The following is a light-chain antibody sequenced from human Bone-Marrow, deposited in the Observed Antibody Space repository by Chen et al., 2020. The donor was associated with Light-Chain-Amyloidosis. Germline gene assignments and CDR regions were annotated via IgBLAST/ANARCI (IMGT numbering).Light chain of an antibody. CDR2: EDS. CDR1: STNVGHYNL. CDR3: CSSSDTDTLI. J-gene: IGLJ2*01. Sequence: QSALTQPASVAGSVGQSTTISCTGTSTNVGHYNLVSWYQQHPGEAPKLMIYEDSERPSGVSNRFSGSKSGNTASLTISGLQTEDQADYYCCSSSDTDTLIFGTGTRLTVL. V-gene: IGLV2-23*01.